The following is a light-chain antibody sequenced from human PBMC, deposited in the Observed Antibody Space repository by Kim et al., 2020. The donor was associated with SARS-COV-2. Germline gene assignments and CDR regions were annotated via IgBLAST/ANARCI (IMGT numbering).Light chain of an antibody. V-gene: IGLV2-14*03. CDR1: IHPS. CDR2: DVS. J-gene: IGLJ3*02. Sequence: SGSPGQSITIPCTGPIHPSVSWYQQHPGKAPKLILYDVSDRPSGISNRFSGSKSGNTASLTISGLQADDEADYYCSSYGFVSSWVFGGGTQLTVL. CDR3: SSYGFVSSWV.